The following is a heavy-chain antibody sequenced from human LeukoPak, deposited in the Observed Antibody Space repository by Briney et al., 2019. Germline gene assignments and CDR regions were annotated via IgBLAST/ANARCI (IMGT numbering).Heavy chain of an antibody. Sequence: GSLRLSCPASGFTLSNYSMNWVRPAPGNGLEWVSFISSSSSKTYYADSVKGRFTISRDNAKNSLYLQMNSLRAEDTAVYYCARESWFDPWGQGTLVTVSS. V-gene: IGHV3-48*01. J-gene: IGHJ5*02. CDR3: ARESWFDP. CDR1: GFTLSNYS. CDR2: ISSSSSKT.